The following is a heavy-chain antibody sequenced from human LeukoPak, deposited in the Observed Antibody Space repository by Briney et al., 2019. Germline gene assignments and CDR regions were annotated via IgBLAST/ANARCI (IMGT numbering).Heavy chain of an antibody. V-gene: IGHV3-21*01. D-gene: IGHD4-17*01. CDR1: GFTFSSYS. J-gene: IGHJ6*03. Sequence: PGGSLRLSCAASGFTFSSYSMNWVRQAPGKGLEWVSSISSSSSYIYYADSVKGRFTISRDNAKNSLYLQMNSLRAEDTAVYYCAREGQHDYGDYRLHYYYYYMDVWGKGTTVTISS. CDR2: ISSSSSYI. CDR3: AREGQHDYGDYRLHYYYYYMDV.